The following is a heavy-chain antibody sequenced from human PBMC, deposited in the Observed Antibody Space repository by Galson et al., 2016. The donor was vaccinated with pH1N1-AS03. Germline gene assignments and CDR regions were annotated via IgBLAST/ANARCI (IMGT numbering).Heavy chain of an antibody. CDR3: ARATGTAGGVDY. D-gene: IGHD1-1*01. CDR1: GYTFTNYW. CDR2: IFARGSDT. V-gene: IGHV5-51*01. Sequence: QSGAEVKKPGEPLKISCKGSGYTFTNYWTAWVRQMPGKGLEWMGLIFARGSDTRYSPSFQGQVTISADKSINTAYLQWSSLKASDTAMYYCARATGTAGGVDYWGQGTRVSVSS. J-gene: IGHJ4*02.